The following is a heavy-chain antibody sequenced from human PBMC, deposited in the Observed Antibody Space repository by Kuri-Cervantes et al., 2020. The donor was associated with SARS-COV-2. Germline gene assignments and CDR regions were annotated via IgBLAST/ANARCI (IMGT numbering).Heavy chain of an antibody. J-gene: IGHJ4*02. Sequence: GSLRLSCTVSGGSISSYYWSWIRQPPGKGLEWIGYIYYSGSTNYNPSLKSRVTISVDTSKSQFSLKVSSVTAADTAVYYCARGTIGFGDDYFDYWSQGTLVTVSS. CDR1: GGSISSYY. V-gene: IGHV4-59*01. CDR3: ARGTIGFGDDYFDY. CDR2: IYYSGST. D-gene: IGHD4-17*01.